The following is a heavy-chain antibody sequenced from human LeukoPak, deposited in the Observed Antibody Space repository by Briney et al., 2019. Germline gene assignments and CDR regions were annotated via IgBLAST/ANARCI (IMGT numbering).Heavy chain of an antibody. J-gene: IGHJ4*02. V-gene: IGHV3-21*01. CDR1: GFTFSSYS. CDR3: GREDIAARPAGY. D-gene: IGHD6-6*01. CDR2: ISSSSSYI. Sequence: PGGSLRLSCAASGFTFSSYSMNWVRQAPGKGLEWVSSISSSSSYIYYADSVKGRFTISRDNAKNSLYLRMNSLRAGDTAVYYCGREDIAARPAGYWGQGTLVTVSS.